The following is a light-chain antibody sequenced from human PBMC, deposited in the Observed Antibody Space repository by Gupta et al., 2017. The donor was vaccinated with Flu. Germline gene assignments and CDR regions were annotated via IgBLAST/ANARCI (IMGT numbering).Light chain of an antibody. Sequence: EIVMTQSPATLSVSPGERATLSCRTSQSVGGNLAWYQQRPGQAPRLLIYGTSTRATGIPARFSGSASGTDFTLTISSLQSEDLAIYYCQQYNNWPVTFGQGTXVDIK. CDR2: GTS. CDR1: QSVGGN. J-gene: IGKJ1*01. CDR3: QQYNNWPVT. V-gene: IGKV3-15*01.